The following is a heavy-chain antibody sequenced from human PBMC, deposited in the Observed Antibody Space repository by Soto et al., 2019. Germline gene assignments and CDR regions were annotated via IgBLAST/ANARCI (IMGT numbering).Heavy chain of an antibody. CDR1: GGSISSGDYY. J-gene: IGHJ5*02. Sequence: SETLSLTCTVSGGSISSGDYYWSWIRQPPGKGLEWIGCIYYSGSTYYNPSLKSRVTISVDTSKNQFSLKLSSVTAADTAVYYCARDINVVVPAAHNCFDPWGQGTLVTVSS. D-gene: IGHD2-2*01. V-gene: IGHV4-30-4*01. CDR3: ARDINVVVPAAHNCFDP. CDR2: IYYSGST.